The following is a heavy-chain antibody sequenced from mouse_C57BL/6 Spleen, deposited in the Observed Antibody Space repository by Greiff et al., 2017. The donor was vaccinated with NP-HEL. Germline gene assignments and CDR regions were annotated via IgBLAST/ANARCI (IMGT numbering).Heavy chain of an antibody. Sequence: EVQLQQSGAELVRPGASVKLSCTASGFNIKDYYMHWVKQRPEQGLEWIGRIDPEDGDTEYAPKFQGKATMTADTSSNTAYLQLSILTSEDTAVDYCTITTVGRGFDYWGQGTTLTVSS. CDR1: GFNIKDYY. J-gene: IGHJ2*01. CDR3: TITTVGRGFDY. D-gene: IGHD1-1*01. CDR2: IDPEDGDT. V-gene: IGHV14-1*01.